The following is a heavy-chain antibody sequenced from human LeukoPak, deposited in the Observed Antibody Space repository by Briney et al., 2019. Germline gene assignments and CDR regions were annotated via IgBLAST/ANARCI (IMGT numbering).Heavy chain of an antibody. CDR2: ILYDGSNK. CDR3: AKEGHSGDCYFDY. D-gene: IGHD2-21*02. J-gene: IGHJ4*02. CDR1: GFTFSNYG. Sequence: GGSLRLSCAASGFTFSNYGMHWVRQAPGKGLEWVAVILYDGSNKYYADSVKGRFTISRDNSKNTLSLQMNSLRAEDTAVYYCAKEGHSGDCYFDYWGQGTLVTVSS. V-gene: IGHV3-30*18.